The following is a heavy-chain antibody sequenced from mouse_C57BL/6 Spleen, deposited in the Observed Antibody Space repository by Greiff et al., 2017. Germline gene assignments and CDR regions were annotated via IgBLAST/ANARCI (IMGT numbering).Heavy chain of an antibody. D-gene: IGHD1-1*01. V-gene: IGHV1-26*01. CDR2: INPNNGGT. Sequence: VQLQQSGPELVKPGASVKISCKASGYTFTDYYMNWVKQSHGKSLEWIGDINPNNGGTSYNQKFKGKATLTVDKSSSTAYMELRSLTSEDSAVYYCASHYYGGSYWYFDVWGTGTTVTVSS. CDR1: GYTFTDYY. J-gene: IGHJ1*03. CDR3: ASHYYGGSYWYFDV.